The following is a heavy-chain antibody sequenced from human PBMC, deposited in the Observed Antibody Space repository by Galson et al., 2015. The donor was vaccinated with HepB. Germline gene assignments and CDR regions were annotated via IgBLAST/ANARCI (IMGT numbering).Heavy chain of an antibody. J-gene: IGHJ3*02. D-gene: IGHD4-17*01. CDR1: GFTFSDYY. CDR3: AREYDDYGEPDAFDI. Sequence: SLRLSCAASGFTFSDYYMSWIRQAPGKGLEWVSYISSSGSTIYYADSVKGRFTISRDNAKNSLYLQMNSLRAEDTAVYYCAREYDDYGEPDAFDIWGQGTMVTVSS. V-gene: IGHV3-11*01. CDR2: ISSSGSTI.